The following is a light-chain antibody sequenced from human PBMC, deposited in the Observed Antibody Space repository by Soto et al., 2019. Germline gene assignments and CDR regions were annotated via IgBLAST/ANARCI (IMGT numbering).Light chain of an antibody. CDR3: QQYNSWIS. CDR1: QSVNSH. V-gene: IGKV3-15*01. Sequence: EIVLTQSPGTLSVSPGERATLSCRASQSVNSHLAWYQQKPGQAPRLLIYGASTRAIGIPARFSGSGSGTEFTLTISSLQSEDFAVYCCQQYNSWISFGPGTKVEIK. J-gene: IGKJ3*01. CDR2: GAS.